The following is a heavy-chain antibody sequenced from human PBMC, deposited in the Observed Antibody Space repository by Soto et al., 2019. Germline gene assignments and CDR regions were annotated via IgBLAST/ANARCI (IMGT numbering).Heavy chain of an antibody. CDR2: ISAYNGNT. V-gene: IGHV1-18*04. Sequence: ASVKVSCKASGYTFTSYGISWVRQAPGQGLEWMGWISAYNGNTNYAQKLQGRVTMTTDTSTGTAYMELRSLRSDDTAVYYCARDWVGYCTNGVCPKFDYWGQGTLVTVSS. D-gene: IGHD2-8*01. CDR3: ARDWVGYCTNGVCPKFDY. J-gene: IGHJ4*02. CDR1: GYTFTSYG.